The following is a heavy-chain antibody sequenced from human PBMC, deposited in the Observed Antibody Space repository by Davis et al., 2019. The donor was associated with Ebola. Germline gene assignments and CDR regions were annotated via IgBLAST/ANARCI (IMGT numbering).Heavy chain of an antibody. V-gene: IGHV4-61*01. J-gene: IGHJ6*04. CDR3: AREGLRFLEWSNSYYYYGMDV. D-gene: IGHD3-3*01. Sequence: PSETLSLTCTVSGGSVSSGSYYWSWIRQPPGKGLEWIGYIYYSGSTNYNPSLKSRVTISVDTSKNQFSLKLSSVTAADTAVYYCAREGLRFLEWSNSYYYYGMDVWGKGTTVTVSS. CDR2: IYYSGST. CDR1: GGSVSSGSYY.